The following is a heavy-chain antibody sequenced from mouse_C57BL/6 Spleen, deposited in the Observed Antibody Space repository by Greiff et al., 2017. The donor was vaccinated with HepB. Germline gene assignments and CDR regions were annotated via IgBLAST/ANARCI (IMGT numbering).Heavy chain of an antibody. CDR1: GFSLTSYG. J-gene: IGHJ4*01. D-gene: IGHD2-5*01. CDR2: IWSGGST. CDR3: AYYSNKGAMDY. Sequence: QVHVKQSGPGLVQPSQSLSITCTVSGFSLTSYGVHWVRQSPGKGLEWLGVIWSGGSTDYNAAFISRLSISKDNSKSQVFFKMNSLQADDTAIYYCAYYSNKGAMDYWGQGTSVTVSS. V-gene: IGHV2-2*01.